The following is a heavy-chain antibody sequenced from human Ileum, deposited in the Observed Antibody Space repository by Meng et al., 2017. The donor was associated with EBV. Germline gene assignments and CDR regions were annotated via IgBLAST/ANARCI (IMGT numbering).Heavy chain of an antibody. CDR3: AREARSSGYHPGIGP. V-gene: IGHV4-34*02. CDR2: INHSGST. CDR1: GALFSGSY. J-gene: IGHJ5*02. Sequence: QVRLEMGGEGRLRPPETPSLTCAVYGALFSGSYWSWIRQPPGKGLEWMGEINHSGSTNNNPSLKSRVTISVDTSKNQFSLKLTSVTAADTAVYYCAREARSSGYHPGIGPWGQGTLVTVSS. D-gene: IGHD3-22*01.